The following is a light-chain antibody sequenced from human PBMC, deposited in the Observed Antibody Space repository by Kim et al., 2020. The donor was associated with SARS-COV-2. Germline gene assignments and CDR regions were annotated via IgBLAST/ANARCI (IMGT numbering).Light chain of an antibody. CDR3: QQYGRSPLT. CDR2: AAS. Sequence: PGERATLSCRASQSVSSSYLAWYQQKPGQAPRLVMFAASRRATGTPDRFSGSGSGTDFTLTISGLEPEDFAVYYCQQYGRSPLTFGGGTKLEI. CDR1: QSVSSSY. V-gene: IGKV3-20*01. J-gene: IGKJ4*01.